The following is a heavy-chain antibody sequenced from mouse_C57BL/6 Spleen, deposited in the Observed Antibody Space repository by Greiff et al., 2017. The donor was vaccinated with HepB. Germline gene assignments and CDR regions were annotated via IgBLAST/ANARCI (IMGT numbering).Heavy chain of an antibody. J-gene: IGHJ3*01. CDR3: TTSAYCEYPWFAY. CDR2: IDPEDGDT. D-gene: IGHD2-4*01. CDR1: GFNIKDYY. Sequence: VQLQQSGAELVRPGASVKLSCTASGFNIKDYYMHWVKQRPEQGLEWIGRIDPEDGDTEYAPKFQGKATMTADTSSNTAYLQLSRLTSEDTAVYYCTTSAYCEYPWFAYWGQGTLVTVSA. V-gene: IGHV14-1*01.